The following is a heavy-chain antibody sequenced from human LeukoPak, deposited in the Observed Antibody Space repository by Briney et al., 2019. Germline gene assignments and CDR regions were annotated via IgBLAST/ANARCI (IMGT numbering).Heavy chain of an antibody. CDR2: IYSTGDT. CDR3: ARGPYYYYGMDV. Sequence: PGGSLRLSCAASGFIVSSVYMSWVRQSPGKGLECVSIIYSTGDTYYADSVKGRFTISRDNSKNTLYLQMNSLRAEDTAVYYCARGPYYYYGMDVWGQGTTVTVSS. CDR1: GFIVSSVY. V-gene: IGHV3-53*01. J-gene: IGHJ6*02.